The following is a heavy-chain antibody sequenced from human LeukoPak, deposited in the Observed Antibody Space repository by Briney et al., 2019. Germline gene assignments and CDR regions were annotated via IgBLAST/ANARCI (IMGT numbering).Heavy chain of an antibody. V-gene: IGHV4-59*08. D-gene: IGHD3-10*01. CDR1: GGSISSYY. Sequence: SETLSLTCTVSGGSISSYYWSWIRQPPGKGLEWIGYIYYSGSTNYNPSLKSRVTISVDTSKNQFSLKLSSVTAADTAVYYCASDYGSAPYYYHGMDVWGQGTTVTVSS. CDR2: IYYSGST. CDR3: ASDYGSAPYYYHGMDV. J-gene: IGHJ6*02.